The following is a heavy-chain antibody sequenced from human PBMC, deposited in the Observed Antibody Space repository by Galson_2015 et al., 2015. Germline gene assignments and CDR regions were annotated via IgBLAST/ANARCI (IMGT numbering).Heavy chain of an antibody. Sequence: SLRLSCAASGFTFSNFIMNWVRQAPGKGLEWVSSISGGAGYIYYADSVKGRFIISRDDAKNSLGLQMRSLTAEDTAVYYCARAADQYFDSWGQGTPVTVSS. J-gene: IGHJ4*02. CDR1: GFTFSNFI. CDR2: ISGGAGYI. CDR3: ARAADQYFDS. V-gene: IGHV3-21*04.